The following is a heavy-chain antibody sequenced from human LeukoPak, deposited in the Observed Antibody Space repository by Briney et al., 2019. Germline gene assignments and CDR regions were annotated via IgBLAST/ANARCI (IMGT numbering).Heavy chain of an antibody. J-gene: IGHJ4*02. CDR3: ARVGYSYGSPADY. CDR1: GFTFSSYG. Sequence: PGGSLRLSCAASGFTFSSYGMSWVRQAPGKGLEWVSAISGSGGSTYYADSVKGRFTISRDNSKNTLYLQMNSLRAEDTAVYYCARVGYSYGSPADYWGQGTLVTVSS. V-gene: IGHV3-23*01. CDR2: ISGSGGST. D-gene: IGHD5-18*01.